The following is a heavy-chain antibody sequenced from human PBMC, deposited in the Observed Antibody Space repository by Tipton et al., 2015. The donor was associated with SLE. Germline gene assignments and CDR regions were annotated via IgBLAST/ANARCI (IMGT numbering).Heavy chain of an antibody. CDR1: GGSISSGNYY. Sequence: TLSLTCTVSGGSISSGNYYWTWIRQPPGKGLEWIGSIYHSGSTYYNPSLKSRVTISVDTSKNQFSLKLSSVTAADTAVYYCASITMVRGVDYWGQGTLVTVSS. CDR2: IYHSGST. J-gene: IGHJ4*02. CDR3: ASITMVRGVDY. V-gene: IGHV4-39*07. D-gene: IGHD3-10*01.